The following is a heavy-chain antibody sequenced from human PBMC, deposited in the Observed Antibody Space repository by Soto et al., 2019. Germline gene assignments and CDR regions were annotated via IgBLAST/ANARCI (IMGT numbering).Heavy chain of an antibody. D-gene: IGHD1-26*01. J-gene: IGHJ3*02. V-gene: IGHV1-46*01. Sequence: ASVKVSCKASGYTFTSYYMHWVRQAPGQGLEWMGIINPSGGSTSYAQKFQGRVTMTRDTSTSTVYMELSSLRSEDTAVYYCARSGAGTALPWDHDAFDIWGQGTMVTVSS. CDR2: INPSGGST. CDR1: GYTFTSYY. CDR3: ARSGAGTALPWDHDAFDI.